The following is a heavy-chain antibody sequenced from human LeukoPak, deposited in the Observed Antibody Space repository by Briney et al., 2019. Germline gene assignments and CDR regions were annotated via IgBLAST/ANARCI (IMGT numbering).Heavy chain of an antibody. J-gene: IGHJ5*02. CDR3: ARDGVMVRGKPKYNWFDP. Sequence: GASVKVSCKASGYTFTSYDINWVRQATGQGLEWMGWMNPNSGNTGYAQKFQGRVTMTRDTSTSTVYMELSSLRSEDTAVYYCARDGVMVRGKPKYNWFDPWGQGTLVTVSS. CDR1: GYTFTSYD. V-gene: IGHV1-8*01. CDR2: MNPNSGNT. D-gene: IGHD3-10*01.